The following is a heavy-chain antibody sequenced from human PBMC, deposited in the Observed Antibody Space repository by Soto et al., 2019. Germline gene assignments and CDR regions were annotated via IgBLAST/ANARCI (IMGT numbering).Heavy chain of an antibody. V-gene: IGHV1-3*01. D-gene: IGHD6-19*01. CDR1: GYTFTSYA. CDR2: INAGNGNT. CDR3: ARESHNLDSSGWVTIPRGMDV. Sequence: ASVKVSCKASGYTFTSYAMHWVRQAPGQRLEWMGWINAGNGNTKYSQKFQGRVTITRDTSAGTAYMELSSLRSEDTAVYYCARESHNLDSSGWVTIPRGMDVWGQGTTVTVSS. J-gene: IGHJ6*02.